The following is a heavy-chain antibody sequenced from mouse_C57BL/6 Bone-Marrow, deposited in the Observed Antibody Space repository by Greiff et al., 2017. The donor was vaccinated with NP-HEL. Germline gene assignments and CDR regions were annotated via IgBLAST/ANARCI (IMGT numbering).Heavy chain of an antibody. J-gene: IGHJ4*01. CDR1: GYTFTDYY. D-gene: IGHD2-3*01. V-gene: IGHV1-19*01. Sequence: EVQLVESGPVLVKPGASVKMSCKASGYTFTDYYMNWVTQSHGKSLEWIGGINPYNGGTSYNQKFKGKATLTVDKSSSTAYMELNSLTSDDSAVVYCSTYERHALDYWGQGTSVTVSS. CDR2: INPYNGGT. CDR3: STYERHALDY.